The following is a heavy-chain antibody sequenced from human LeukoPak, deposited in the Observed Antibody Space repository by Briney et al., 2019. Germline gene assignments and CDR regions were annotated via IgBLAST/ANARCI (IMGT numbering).Heavy chain of an antibody. J-gene: IGHJ4*02. CDR1: GGSISSSYW. D-gene: IGHD3-10*01. V-gene: IGHV2-5*08. Sequence: TLSLTCTVSGGSISSSYWSWIRQPPGKALEWLALIYWDDDKRYSPSLKSRLTITKDTSKNQVVLTMTNMDPVDTATYYCARDYGSGSYLLFDYWGQGTLVTVSS. CDR3: ARDYGSGSYLLFDY. CDR2: IYWDDDK.